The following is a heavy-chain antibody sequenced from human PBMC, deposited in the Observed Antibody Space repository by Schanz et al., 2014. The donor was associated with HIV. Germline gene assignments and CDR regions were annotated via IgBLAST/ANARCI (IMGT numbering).Heavy chain of an antibody. D-gene: IGHD6-6*01. Sequence: EVQLVESGGGLVQPGGSLTLSCAASGFSFSDYWMHWVRQVPGKGLLWVSRMNNDVSSRLYADSVKGRFTISRDNAKNTLYLQMNSLRDEDTAVYYCASTIYPYSSSSDCYYGMDVWGQGTTVSVSS. CDR2: MNNDVSSR. J-gene: IGHJ6*02. V-gene: IGHV3-74*01. CDR1: GFSFSDYW. CDR3: ASTIYPYSSSSDCYYGMDV.